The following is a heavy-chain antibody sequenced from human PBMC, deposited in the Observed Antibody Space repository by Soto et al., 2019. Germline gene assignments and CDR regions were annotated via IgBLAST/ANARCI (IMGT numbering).Heavy chain of an antibody. J-gene: IGHJ4*02. D-gene: IGHD7-27*01. CDR3: ARRWGRTFDY. V-gene: IGHV4-59*08. CDR1: GDSISTYY. Sequence: PSETLSLTCTVSGDSISTYYWSWIRQPPGKGLEWIGYLYDSGSTHYNPSLKSRVTISVDTSKNQFSLKLTSVTAADTAVYYCARRWGRTFDYWGQGTLVTVSS. CDR2: LYDSGST.